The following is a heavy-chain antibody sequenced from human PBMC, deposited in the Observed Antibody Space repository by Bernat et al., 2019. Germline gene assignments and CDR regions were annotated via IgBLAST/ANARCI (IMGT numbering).Heavy chain of an antibody. V-gene: IGHV3-33*01. CDR1: GFTFSSYR. CDR2: IWYDGSNK. D-gene: IGHD5-18*01. Sequence: QVQLVESGGGVVQPGRSLRLSCAASGFTFSSYRMHWVRQAPGKGLEWVAVIWYDGSNKYYADSVKGRFTISRDNSKNTLYLQMNSLRAEDTAVYYCARESSDVDTAMAPLLDSMGFDPWGQGTLVTVSS. CDR3: ARESSDVDTAMAPLLDSMGFDP. J-gene: IGHJ5*02.